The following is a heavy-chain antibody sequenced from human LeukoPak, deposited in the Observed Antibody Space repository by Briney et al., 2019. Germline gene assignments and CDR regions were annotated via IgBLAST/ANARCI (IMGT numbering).Heavy chain of an antibody. V-gene: IGHV4-59*01. CDR3: ARARGSSGYYSLDAFDI. J-gene: IGHJ3*02. D-gene: IGHD3-3*01. CDR1: GGSITSYY. CDR2: IYYSGST. Sequence: PSETLSLTCTVSGGSITSYYWSWIRQPPGKGLEWIGYIYYSGSTNYNPSLKSRVTISVDTSNNQFSLKLSSVTAADTAVYYCARARGSSGYYSLDAFDIWGQGTMVTVPS.